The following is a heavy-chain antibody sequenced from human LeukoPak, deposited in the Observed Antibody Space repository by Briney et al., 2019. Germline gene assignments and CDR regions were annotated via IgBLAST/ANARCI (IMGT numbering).Heavy chain of an antibody. CDR3: AIAAMAPRVDDAFDI. CDR1: GYSFTNYW. D-gene: IGHD5-18*01. J-gene: IGHJ3*02. Sequence: GESLKISCKGSGYSFTNYWIGWVRQMPGKGLEWVGIIYPADSDTRYSPSFQGQVTISVDKSISTAYLQWSSLKASDTAMYYCAIAAMAPRVDDAFDIWGQGTMVTVSS. V-gene: IGHV5-51*01. CDR2: IYPADSDT.